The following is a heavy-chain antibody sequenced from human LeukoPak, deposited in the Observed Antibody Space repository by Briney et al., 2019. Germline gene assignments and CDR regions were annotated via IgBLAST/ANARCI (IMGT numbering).Heavy chain of an antibody. CDR2: ISGNSGNT. CDR1: GYTFTRYG. D-gene: IGHD5-12*01. J-gene: IGHJ4*02. Sequence: APVKVSCKASGYTFTRYGIIWVRQAPGQGLEWMGWISGNSGNTNYAQRLQGRVTMTTDTSTSTAYMELWSLRSDDTAVYYCARGDSGYDFAPFDYWGQGTLVTVSS. CDR3: ARGDSGYDFAPFDY. V-gene: IGHV1-18*01.